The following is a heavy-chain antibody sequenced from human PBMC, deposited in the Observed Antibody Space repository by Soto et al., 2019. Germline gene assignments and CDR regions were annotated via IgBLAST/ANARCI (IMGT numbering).Heavy chain of an antibody. D-gene: IGHD2-15*01. CDR2: IYYSGST. CDR3: AKDRCSGGSWWRVFDF. CDR1: GGSISNYD. J-gene: IGHJ3*01. Sequence: SSETLSLTCTVSGGSISNYDWSWIRQPPGKGLEWIGYIYYSGSTNYNPSLKSRVTISVDTSKNQFSLKLSSVTAADTALYYCAKDRCSGGSWWRVFDFWGNGTMVPVTS. V-gene: IGHV4-59*01.